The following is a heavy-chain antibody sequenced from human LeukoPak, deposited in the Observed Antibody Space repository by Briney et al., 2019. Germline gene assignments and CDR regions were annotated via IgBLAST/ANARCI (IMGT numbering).Heavy chain of an antibody. CDR1: GCSFSGFY. Sequence: SESLSLTCAVDGCSFSGFYRTWIRQTPAKRLEWIGEINQTGNNNYNPSLTDYNPSLKPRVTISVDSSKSQLSLKVNSVTAADTGIYYCARVRHDPLEYGYYMDVWGTGTPVAVSS. CDR3: ARVRHDPLEYGYYMDV. CDR2: INQTGNN. J-gene: IGHJ6*03. V-gene: IGHV4-34*01. D-gene: IGHD3-3*01.